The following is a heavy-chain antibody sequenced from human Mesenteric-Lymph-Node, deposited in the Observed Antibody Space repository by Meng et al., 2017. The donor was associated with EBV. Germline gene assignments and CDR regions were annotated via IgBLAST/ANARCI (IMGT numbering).Heavy chain of an antibody. Sequence: QIPLKESGPTPVKPTQTLTLACTFSGFSLSTSGVGVGWIRQPPGKALEWLALIYWDDDKRYSPSLKSRLTITKDTSKNQVVLTMTNMDPVDTATYYCARRPYSWNFDFWGQGTLVTVSS. V-gene: IGHV2-5*02. D-gene: IGHD1-26*01. J-gene: IGHJ4*02. CDR2: IYWDDDK. CDR1: GFSLSTSGVG. CDR3: ARRPYSWNFDF.